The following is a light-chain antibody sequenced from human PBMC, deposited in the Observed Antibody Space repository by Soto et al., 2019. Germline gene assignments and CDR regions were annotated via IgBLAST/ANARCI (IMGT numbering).Light chain of an antibody. V-gene: IGKV3-20*01. J-gene: IGKJ1*01. CDR2: AAS. CDR3: QQYGSSPWT. CDR1: QSVSENY. Sequence: EILLTQSPGTLSLSPGERATLSCRASQSVSENYLAWYQQTPGQAPRLLVSAASSRATGIPDRFSGSGSGTDLTLTISRLEPEDFEVYYCQQYGSSPWTFGQGTKVEIK.